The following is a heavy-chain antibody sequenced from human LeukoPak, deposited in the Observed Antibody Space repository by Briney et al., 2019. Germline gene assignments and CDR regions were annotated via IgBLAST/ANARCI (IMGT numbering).Heavy chain of an antibody. CDR2: IYHSGST. Sequence: SETLSLTCTVSGYSLRSGYYWGWIRQPPGKGLEWIGSIYHSGSTYYNPSLKSRVTISVDTSKNQFSLKLSSVTAADTAVYYCASPYYDSSTVFRSVRDYWGQGTLVTVSS. J-gene: IGHJ4*02. D-gene: IGHD3-22*01. V-gene: IGHV4-38-2*02. CDR3: ASPYYDSSTVFRSVRDY. CDR1: GYSLRSGYY.